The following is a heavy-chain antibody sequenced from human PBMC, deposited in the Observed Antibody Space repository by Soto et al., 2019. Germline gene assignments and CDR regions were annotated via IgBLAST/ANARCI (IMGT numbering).Heavy chain of an antibody. J-gene: IGHJ5*02. Sequence: SETLSLTCSVSGGSISSSSYYWGWIRQPPGKGLECIGSIYYRGSTYYNPSLKSRVTISVDTSKNQFSLKLSSVTAADTAVYYCARGQGYSGYDSASWGQGTPVTVSP. CDR3: ARGQGYSGYDSAS. CDR1: GGSISSSSYY. CDR2: IYYRGST. V-gene: IGHV4-39*01. D-gene: IGHD5-12*01.